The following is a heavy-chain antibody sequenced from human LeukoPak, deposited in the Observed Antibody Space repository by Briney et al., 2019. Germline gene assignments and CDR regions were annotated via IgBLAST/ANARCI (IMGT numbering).Heavy chain of an antibody. CDR3: ARDANHYYDSSGYCDY. J-gene: IGHJ4*02. V-gene: IGHV3-21*05. D-gene: IGHD3-22*01. CDR1: GFTFSDYS. CDR2: ISSSSNYI. Sequence: PGGSLRLSCTGSGFTFSDYSMTWVRQAPGKGLEWVSYISSSSNYIYYADSVKGRFTISRDIAKNSLYLQMNSLRAEDTAVYYCARDANHYYDSSGYCDYWGQGTLVTVSS.